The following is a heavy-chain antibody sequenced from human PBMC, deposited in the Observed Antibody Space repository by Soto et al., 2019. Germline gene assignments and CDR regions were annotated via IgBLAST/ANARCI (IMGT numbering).Heavy chain of an antibody. D-gene: IGHD1-26*01. V-gene: IGHV1-69*01. J-gene: IGHJ4*02. CDR3: ARDGFSGSYYPD. Sequence: QVQLVQSGAEVKKPGSSVRVSCKTSGGILSSYVISWVRQAPGQGLEWMGGIILISGTANYAQNFQGRVTITADESTSTVYMELSSLKSDDTAIYYCARDGFSGSYYPDWGQGTLVTVSS. CDR1: GGILSSYV. CDR2: IILISGTA.